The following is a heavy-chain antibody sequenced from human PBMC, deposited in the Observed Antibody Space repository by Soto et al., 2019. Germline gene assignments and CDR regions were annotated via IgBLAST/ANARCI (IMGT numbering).Heavy chain of an antibody. CDR3: ELNHGLDV. CDR1: GGTFSSYA. D-gene: IGHD3-16*01. CDR2: IIPIFGTA. Sequence: VASVKVSCKASGGTFSSYAISWVRQAPGQGLEWMGGIIPIFGTANYAQKFQGRVTITADKSTSIAYMELSSLRPDDQAVYYCELNHGLDVWGQGTTATVSS. V-gene: IGHV1-69*06. J-gene: IGHJ6*02.